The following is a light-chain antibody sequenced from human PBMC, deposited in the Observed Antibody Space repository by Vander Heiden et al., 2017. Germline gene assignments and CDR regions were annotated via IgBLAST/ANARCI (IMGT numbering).Light chain of an antibody. V-gene: IGKV1-9*01. CDR2: GAS. Sequence: DIQLTQSPYFLSASIGDRVTISCRASQAINNYVAWYQQKPGKAPKLLIYGASTLQRGVPPRFGGGRSGTDFTLTITSLQPEDLATYYCQQCNSHPPLLTFGGGTKVEI. CDR1: QAINNY. J-gene: IGKJ4*01. CDR3: QQCNSHPPLLT.